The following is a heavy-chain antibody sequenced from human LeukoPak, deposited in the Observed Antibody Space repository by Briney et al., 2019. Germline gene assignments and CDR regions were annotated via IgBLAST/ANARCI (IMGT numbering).Heavy chain of an antibody. J-gene: IGHJ4*02. D-gene: IGHD2-15*01. Sequence: ASVKVSCKASGYTFSSYDINWVRQATGQGLEWMGWMNPNSGNTGYAQKFQGRVTITRNTSISTAYMELSSLRSEGTAVYYCTRGAPGAYCSGGSCPYFDYWGQGTLVIVSS. V-gene: IGHV1-8*03. CDR2: MNPNSGNT. CDR1: GYTFSSYD. CDR3: TRGAPGAYCSGGSCPYFDY.